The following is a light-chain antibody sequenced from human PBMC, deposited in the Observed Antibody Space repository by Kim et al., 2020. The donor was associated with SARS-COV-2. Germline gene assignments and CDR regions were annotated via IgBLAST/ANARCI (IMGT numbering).Light chain of an antibody. V-gene: IGKV3-20*01. CDR1: RSGIANY. CDR2: GAS. J-gene: IGKJ1*01. Sequence: APDERAIRSGRPTRSGIANYLASYQHKRGKAPRLLIYGASTRASGIPYRFTGSGSGTDFTLTISRLEPEDFAVYYCQQYDILPRTFGQGTKVDIK. CDR3: QQYDILPRT.